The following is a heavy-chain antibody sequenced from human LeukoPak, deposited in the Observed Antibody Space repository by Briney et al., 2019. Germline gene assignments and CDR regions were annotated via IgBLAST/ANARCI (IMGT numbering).Heavy chain of an antibody. D-gene: IGHD3-22*01. V-gene: IGHV4-59*11. CDR1: GGSISSHY. J-gene: IGHJ6*03. CDR2: IYYSGST. CDR3: ARGSSGDYYDSSGPDPLYYMDV. Sequence: PSETLSLTCTVSGGSISSHYWSWIRQPPGKGLEWIGYIYYSGSTNYNPSLKSRVTISVDTSKNQFSLKLSSVTAADTAVYYCARGSSGDYYDSSGPDPLYYMDVWGKGTTVTVSS.